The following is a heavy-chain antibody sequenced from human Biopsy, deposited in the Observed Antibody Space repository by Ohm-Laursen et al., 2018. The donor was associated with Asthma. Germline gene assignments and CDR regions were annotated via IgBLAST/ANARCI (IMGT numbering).Heavy chain of an antibody. V-gene: IGHV1-3*01. CDR1: GYTFIHFA. J-gene: IGHJ3*01. D-gene: IGHD3-9*01. CDR2: INAGDGNT. CDR3: ARTYYDFLTGQVNDAFAL. Sequence: SANVSCKSSGYTFIHFAIHWGRQAPGQRLEWMGWINAGDGNTKYSQKFQGRVTITRDTSASTAYMDLRSLRSEDTAMYYCARTYYDFLTGQVNDAFALWGQGTMVTVSS.